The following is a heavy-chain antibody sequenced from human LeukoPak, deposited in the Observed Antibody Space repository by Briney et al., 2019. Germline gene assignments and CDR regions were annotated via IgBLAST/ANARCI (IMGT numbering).Heavy chain of an antibody. CDR1: GYTFTTYD. V-gene: IGHV1-8*01. CDR3: ARGRGGGRRENWFDP. CDR2: MNPNSGNI. Sequence: ASVKVSCTASGYTFTTYDINWVRQAPGQGLEWMGWMNPNSGNIGYAQKFQGRVTMTRNTSISTAYMELSSLRSEDTAVYYCARGRGGGRRENWFDPWGQGTLVTVSS. J-gene: IGHJ5*02. D-gene: IGHD3-16*01.